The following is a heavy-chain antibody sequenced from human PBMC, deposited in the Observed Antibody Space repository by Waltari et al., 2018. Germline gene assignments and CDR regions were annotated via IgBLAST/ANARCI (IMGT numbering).Heavy chain of an antibody. D-gene: IGHD6-6*01. CDR3: AHTPSIAARPVVYYFDY. V-gene: IGHV2-5*01. CDR2: IYWNDDK. CDR1: GFSLSTSGVG. J-gene: IGHJ4*02. Sequence: QITLKESGPTLVKPTQTLPLTCTFSGFSLSTSGVGLGWIRQPPVKALEWLALIYWNDDKRYSPSLKSRLTITKDTSKNQVVLTMTNMDPVDTATYYCAHTPSIAARPVVYYFDYWGQGTLVTVSS.